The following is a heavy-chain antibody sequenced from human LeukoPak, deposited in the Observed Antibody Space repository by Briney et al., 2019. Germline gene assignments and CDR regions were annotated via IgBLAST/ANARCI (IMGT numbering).Heavy chain of an antibody. Sequence: PGGSLRLSCAASGFTFSSYGMHWVRQAPGKGLEWVALIWYDGSKKYYADSVEGRFTISRDNSKNTLYLQMNSLRADDTAVYYCARDIGRGYSYGPFDYWGQGTLVTVSS. J-gene: IGHJ4*02. D-gene: IGHD5-12*01. V-gene: IGHV3-33*01. CDR1: GFTFSSYG. CDR2: IWYDGSKK. CDR3: ARDIGRGYSYGPFDY.